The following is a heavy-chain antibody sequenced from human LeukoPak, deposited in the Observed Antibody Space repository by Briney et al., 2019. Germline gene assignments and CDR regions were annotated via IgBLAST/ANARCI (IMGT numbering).Heavy chain of an antibody. Sequence: GGSLRLSCAASGFTFSSYSMNWVRQAPGKGLEWVSSISSSSGYIYYADSVKGRFTISRDNAKNSLYLQMNSLRAEDTAVYYCARGHYYGSGSYFSSYYYGMDVWGQGTTVTVSS. D-gene: IGHD3-10*01. CDR3: ARGHYYGSGSYFSSYYYGMDV. V-gene: IGHV3-21*01. CDR2: ISSSSGYI. J-gene: IGHJ6*02. CDR1: GFTFSSYS.